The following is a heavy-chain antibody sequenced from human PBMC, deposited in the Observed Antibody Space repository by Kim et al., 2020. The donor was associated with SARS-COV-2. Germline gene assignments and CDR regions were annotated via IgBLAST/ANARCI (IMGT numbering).Heavy chain of an antibody. Sequence: SETLSLTCTVSGGSISSGDYYWSWIRQPPGKGLEWIGYIYYSGSTYYNPSLKSRVTISVDTSKNQFSLKLSSVTAADTAVYYCARATYDILTGYPNWFDPWGQGTLVTVSS. CDR3: ARATYDILTGYPNWFDP. V-gene: IGHV4-30-4*01. CDR1: GGSISSGDYY. J-gene: IGHJ5*02. D-gene: IGHD3-9*01. CDR2: IYYSGST.